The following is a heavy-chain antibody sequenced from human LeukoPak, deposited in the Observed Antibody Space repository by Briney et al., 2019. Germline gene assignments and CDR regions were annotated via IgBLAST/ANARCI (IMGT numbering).Heavy chain of an antibody. J-gene: IGHJ3*02. CDR1: GGSISSGSYY. Sequence: PSQTLSLTCTVSGGSISSGSYYWSWIRQPVGKGLEWIGRIYTSGSTNYNPSLKSRVTISVDTSKNQFSLKLSSVTAADTAVYYFARDSYCGGDCYPDNAFDIWGQGTMVTVSS. CDR2: IYTSGST. CDR3: ARDSYCGGDCYPDNAFDI. V-gene: IGHV4-61*02. D-gene: IGHD2-21*02.